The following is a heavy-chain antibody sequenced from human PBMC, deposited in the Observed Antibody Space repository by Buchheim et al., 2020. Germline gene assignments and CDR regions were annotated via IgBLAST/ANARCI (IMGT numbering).Heavy chain of an antibody. Sequence: EVQLVESGGGLVQPGGSLRLSCAASGFTFSSYWMSWVRQAPGKGLEWVGFIRSESFGGTTEYAASVKDRFVISRDDSKSIAYLHMDSLRTEDTAVYYCSRGYYGSGAWQFDFWGRGTL. CDR3: SRGYYGSGAWQFDF. CDR1: GFTFSSYW. D-gene: IGHD3-10*01. J-gene: IGHJ2*01. V-gene: IGHV3-49*04. CDR2: IRSESFGGTT.